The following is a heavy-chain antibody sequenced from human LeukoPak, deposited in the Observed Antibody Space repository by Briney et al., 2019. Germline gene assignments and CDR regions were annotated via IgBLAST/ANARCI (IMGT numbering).Heavy chain of an antibody. Sequence: SETLSLTCIVSGGSISSSGYYWAWIRQPPGKGLECIGSIYYSGSTYYNPSLKSRVTISVDTSKNQFSLKLTSVTAADTAVYYCASGATGSDCYFDYWGQGTLVTVSS. CDR2: IYYSGST. CDR1: GGSISSSGYY. D-gene: IGHD2-21*02. CDR3: ASGATGSDCYFDY. V-gene: IGHV4-39*01. J-gene: IGHJ4*02.